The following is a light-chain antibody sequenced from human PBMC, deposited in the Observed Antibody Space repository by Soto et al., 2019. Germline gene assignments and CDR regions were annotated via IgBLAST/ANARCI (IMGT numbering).Light chain of an antibody. J-gene: IGLJ1*01. V-gene: IGLV2-14*03. Sequence: QSALTQPASVSGSPGQSITISCTGTSRDVGFYNYVSWYQHHPGKAPRLMIFDVSNRPSGVSNRFSGSKSGNTASLTISGLQAEDEADYYCSSYTRSSTFVFGTGTKVTVL. CDR1: SRDVGFYNY. CDR3: SSYTRSSTFV. CDR2: DVS.